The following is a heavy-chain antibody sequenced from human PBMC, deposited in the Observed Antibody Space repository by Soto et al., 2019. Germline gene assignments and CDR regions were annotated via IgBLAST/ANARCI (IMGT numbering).Heavy chain of an antibody. CDR2: IYYSVST. Sequence: SETLSLTCTVSGGSISNYYWSWIRHPPGKKLEWIGYIYYSVSTNYNPSLKSRVTISVDTSKTQFSLKLYSVTTADTAMYYCARLPWADYGGIFDPWGQGTLVTVSS. CDR3: ARLPWADYGGIFDP. D-gene: IGHD4-17*01. J-gene: IGHJ5*02. V-gene: IGHV4-59*01. CDR1: GGSISNYY.